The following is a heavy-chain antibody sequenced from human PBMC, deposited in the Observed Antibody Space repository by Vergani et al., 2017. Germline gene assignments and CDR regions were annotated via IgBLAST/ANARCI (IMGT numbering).Heavy chain of an antibody. CDR2: IIPIFGTA. V-gene: IGHV1-69*18. CDR1: GGTFSSYA. D-gene: IGHD3-10*01. J-gene: IGHJ6*02. CDR3: ARTPRRGSGVYGMDV. Sequence: QVHLVQSGAEMKKPGASVKVSCKASGGTFSSYAISWVRQAPGQGLEWMGRIIPIFGTANYAQKFQGRVTITADESTSTAYMELSSLRSEDTAVYYCARTPRRGSGVYGMDVWGQGTTVTVSS.